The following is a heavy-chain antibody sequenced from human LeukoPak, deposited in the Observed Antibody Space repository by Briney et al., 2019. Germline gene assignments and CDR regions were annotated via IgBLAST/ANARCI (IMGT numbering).Heavy chain of an antibody. CDR3: TRYNNDHFDY. V-gene: IGHV3-33*01. D-gene: IGHD1-14*01. Sequence: GGFLRLSCAGSGFTFGGYGMHWFRQTPGKGLEWVAVIAYDGSRAFYADSVKGRFTISRHNSKNTMCVQMNDLRAEDTVVYYCTRYNNDHFDYWGQGTLVTVSS. CDR1: GFTFGGYG. CDR2: IAYDGSRA. J-gene: IGHJ4*02.